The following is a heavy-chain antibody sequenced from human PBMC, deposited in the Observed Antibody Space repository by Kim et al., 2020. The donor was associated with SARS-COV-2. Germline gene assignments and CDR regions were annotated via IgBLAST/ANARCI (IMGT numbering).Heavy chain of an antibody. J-gene: IGHJ5*01. CDR1: GFTFKSYA. CDR2: ISASGGWT. D-gene: IGHD6-13*01. V-gene: IGHV3-23*01. Sequence: GGSLRLSCAASGFTFKSYAMNWVRQAPGKGLEWVSSISASGGWTDYADSVKGRFTISRDNSKNTVYLQMNSLRAEDTALYYCAKDPIAGDKLVLFDSWGQRTLVTVSS. CDR3: AKDPIAGDKLVLFDS.